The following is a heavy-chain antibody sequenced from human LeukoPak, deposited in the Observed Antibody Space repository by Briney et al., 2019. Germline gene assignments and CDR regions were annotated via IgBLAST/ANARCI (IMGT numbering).Heavy chain of an antibody. V-gene: IGHV1-69*05. J-gene: IGHJ5*02. CDR3: ARDWGFGDSEDWFDP. D-gene: IGHD3-10*01. CDR2: IIPIFGKP. Sequence: GASVKVSCKASGDTLDNYALSWVRQAPGQGPEWMGGIIPIFGKPKYAQKFQGRATFTTDESTSTIHLELTSLRSEDTAVYYCARDWGFGDSEDWFDPWGQGTLVTVSS. CDR1: GDTLDNYA.